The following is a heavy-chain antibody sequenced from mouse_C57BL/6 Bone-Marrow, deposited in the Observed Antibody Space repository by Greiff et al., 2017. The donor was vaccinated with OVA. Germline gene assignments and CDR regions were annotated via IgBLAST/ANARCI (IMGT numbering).Heavy chain of an antibody. D-gene: IGHD4-1*01. CDR3: ARRGTGTLAY. J-gene: IGHJ3*01. CDR2: IYPRSGNT. Sequence: QVQLQQSGAELARPGASVKLSCKASGYTFTSYGISWVKQRTGQGLEWIGEIYPRSGNTYYNEKFKGKATLTADKSSSTAYMKLRSLTSEDSAVYFCARRGTGTLAYWGQGTLVTVSA. CDR1: GYTFTSYG. V-gene: IGHV1-81*01.